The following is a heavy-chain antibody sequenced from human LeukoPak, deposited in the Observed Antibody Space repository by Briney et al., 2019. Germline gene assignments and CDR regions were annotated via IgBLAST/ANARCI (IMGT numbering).Heavy chain of an antibody. CDR2: ISGSGGST. V-gene: IGHV3-23*01. D-gene: IGHD3-9*01. CDR3: AKAGLRYFDWLLLEY. Sequence: PGGTLRLSCAASGFTFSSYGMSWVRQAPGKGLEWVSAISGSGGSTYYADSVKGRFTISRDNSKNTLYLQMNSLRAEDTAVYYCAKAGLRYFDWLLLEYWGQGTLVTVSS. J-gene: IGHJ4*02. CDR1: GFTFSSYG.